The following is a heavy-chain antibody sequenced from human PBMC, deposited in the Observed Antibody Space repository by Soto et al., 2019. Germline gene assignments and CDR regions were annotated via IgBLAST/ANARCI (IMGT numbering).Heavy chain of an antibody. J-gene: IGHJ6*01. CDR3: ARDMPLHPSYHNYGMDV. CDR1: GGSISSGDYY. V-gene: IGHV4-30-4*02. CDR2: IYYSGST. Sequence: PSETLSLTCTVSGGSISSGDYYWSWIRQPPGKGLEWIGYIYYSGSTYYNPSLKSRVTISVDTSKNHFSLKLRSVTAADTAVYYCARDMPLHPSYHNYGMDVWGQGITVTVSS. D-gene: IGHD2-15*01.